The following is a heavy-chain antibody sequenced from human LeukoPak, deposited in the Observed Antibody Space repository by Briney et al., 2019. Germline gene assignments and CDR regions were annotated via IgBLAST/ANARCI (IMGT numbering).Heavy chain of an antibody. CDR1: GFTFSSYG. Sequence: TGGSLRLSCAASGFTFSSYGMNWVRQAPGKGLEWVSSISSSSSYIYYADSVKGRFTISRDNAKNSLYLQMNSLRAEDTAVYYCARGRGIAASYFDYWGQGTLVTVSS. D-gene: IGHD6-13*01. CDR2: ISSSSSYI. V-gene: IGHV3-21*01. CDR3: ARGRGIAASYFDY. J-gene: IGHJ4*02.